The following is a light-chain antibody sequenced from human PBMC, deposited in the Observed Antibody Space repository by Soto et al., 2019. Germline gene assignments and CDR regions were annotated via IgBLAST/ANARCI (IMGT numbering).Light chain of an antibody. V-gene: IGKV3-15*01. CDR2: GAS. CDR3: QQYNKWAPVT. CDR1: QSVSSN. Sequence: EIVMTQSPATLSVSPGERATLSCRASQSVSSNLAWYQQKPGQAPRLLIYGASTRATGIPARFSGSGSGTEFTLTISSLQSEDFAVYYCQQYNKWAPVTFGPGTKLDIK. J-gene: IGKJ3*01.